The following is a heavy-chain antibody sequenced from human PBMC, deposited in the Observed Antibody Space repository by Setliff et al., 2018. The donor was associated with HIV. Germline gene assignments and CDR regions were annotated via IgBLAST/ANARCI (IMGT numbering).Heavy chain of an antibody. CDR2: IYYSGST. CDR1: GDSVSSASYY. Sequence: SETLSLTCTVSGDSVSSASYYWSWIRQPPGKGLEWIGYIYYSGSTNYNPSLKSRVTISVDTSKNQFSLKLSSVTAADTAVYYCARASRYYDSSGYSSYYFDYWGQGTLVTVSS. J-gene: IGHJ4*02. V-gene: IGHV4-61*01. D-gene: IGHD3-22*01. CDR3: ARASRYYDSSGYSSYYFDY.